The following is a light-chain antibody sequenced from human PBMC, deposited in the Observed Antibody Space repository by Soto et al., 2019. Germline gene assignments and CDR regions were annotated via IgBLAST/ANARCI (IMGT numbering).Light chain of an antibody. V-gene: IGLV2-14*01. CDR2: EVS. Sequence: QSVLTQPASVSGSPGQSITISCAGTSSDVGGYNYVSWDQQHPGKAPKLLLYEVSNRPSWVSDRFSGSKSANTASLTISGLQAEDDANYYCSSYTNTTSLEVFGPGTKVTVL. CDR1: SSDVGGYNY. J-gene: IGLJ1*01. CDR3: SSYTNTTSLEV.